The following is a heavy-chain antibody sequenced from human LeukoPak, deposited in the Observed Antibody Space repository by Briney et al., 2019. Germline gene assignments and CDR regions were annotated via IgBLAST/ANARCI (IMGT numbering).Heavy chain of an antibody. D-gene: IGHD4-17*01. CDR2: INSDGSST. V-gene: IGHV3-74*01. CDR1: GFTFSSYW. CDR3: ARGHTAVTQHFDF. J-gene: IGHJ4*02. Sequence: PGGSLRLSCAASGFTFSSYWMHWVRQAPGKGLVWVSRINSDGSSTRYADSVKGRFTISRDDAKNLLYLDMNSLRAEDTAVYYCARGHTAVTQHFDFWGQGTLVTVSS.